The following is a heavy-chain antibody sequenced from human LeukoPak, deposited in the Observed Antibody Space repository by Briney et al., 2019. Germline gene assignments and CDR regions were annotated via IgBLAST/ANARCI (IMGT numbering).Heavy chain of an antibody. D-gene: IGHD2-21*01. CDR3: ARGKFVDFDY. J-gene: IGHJ4*02. V-gene: IGHV5-51*01. CDR1: GYSFSRYW. CDR2: IYPGDSDT. Sequence: GESLKIACKGSGYSFSRYWIAWARQMPGKGLGWMGIIYPGDSDTRYSPSFQGQVTISADKSISTAYLQWSSLKASDTAMYYCARGKFVDFDYWGQGTLVTVSS.